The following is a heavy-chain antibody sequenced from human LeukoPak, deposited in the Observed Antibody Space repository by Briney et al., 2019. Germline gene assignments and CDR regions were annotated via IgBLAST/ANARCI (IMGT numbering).Heavy chain of an antibody. D-gene: IGHD2/OR15-2a*01. CDR1: GYTLTELF. CDR3: AIVMGGPFDY. V-gene: IGHV1-24*01. CDR2: FDPEDGET. J-gene: IGHJ4*02. Sequence: ASVKVSCKVSGYTLTELFMHWVRQAPGKGLEWMGGFDPEDGETIYAQKFQGRVTITADKSTSTAYMELSSLRSEDTAVYYCAIVMGGPFDYWGQGTLVTVSS.